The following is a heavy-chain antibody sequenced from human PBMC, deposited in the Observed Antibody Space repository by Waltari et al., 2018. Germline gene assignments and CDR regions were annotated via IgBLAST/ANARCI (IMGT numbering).Heavy chain of an antibody. V-gene: IGHV4-39*01. CDR1: GDSISSSSYY. D-gene: IGHD2-15*01. CDR3: VRHARTTSGGKHFDH. CDR2: MYYSGST. Sequence: QLQLQESGPGLVKASETLSLTCTVSGDSISSSSYYWGWVRKPPGKGTGWIGNMYYSGSTYYNPSLKSRVTISGDTSKSQFSLKLSSVTAADTSMYYCVRHARTTSGGKHFDHWGQGMLVTVSP. J-gene: IGHJ4*02.